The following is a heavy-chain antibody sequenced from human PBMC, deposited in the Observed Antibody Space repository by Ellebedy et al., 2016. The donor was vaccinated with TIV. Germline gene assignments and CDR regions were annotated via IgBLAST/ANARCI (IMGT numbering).Heavy chain of an antibody. CDR3: ARGPSTSAYLDS. CDR2: SSSSGSYI. V-gene: IGHV3-21*01. CDR1: GFTLSSYS. Sequence: GGSLRLSCAASGFTLSSYSMNWVRQAPGKGLEWVSSSSSSGSYIFYADSVKGRFTISRDNAKNSLYLQMDSLRSDDTAVYYCARGPSTSAYLDSWGQGALVIVSS. J-gene: IGHJ4*02.